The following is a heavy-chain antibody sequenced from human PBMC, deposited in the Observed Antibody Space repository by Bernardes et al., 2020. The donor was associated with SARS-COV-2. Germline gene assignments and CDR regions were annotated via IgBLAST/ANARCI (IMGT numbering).Heavy chain of an antibody. CDR2: IYYTGST. J-gene: IGHJ4*02. CDR3: ARLPAVAGTDY. D-gene: IGHD6-19*01. CDR1: GGSISPYY. V-gene: IGHV4-59*08. Sequence: SETLSLTCTVSGGSISPYYWSWIRQTPGKGLELIGYIYYTGSTNYNPSLKSRVTISVDTSKRQFSLKLSSVTAADTAVYYCARLPAVAGTDYWGQGTLVTVSS.